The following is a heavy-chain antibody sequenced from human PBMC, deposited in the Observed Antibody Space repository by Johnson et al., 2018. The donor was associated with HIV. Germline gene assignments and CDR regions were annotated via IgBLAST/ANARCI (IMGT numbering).Heavy chain of an antibody. CDR2: ISINGDTT. J-gene: IGHJ3*02. CDR1: GFIFSTAA. CDR3: ARGRYYDSSGYESVAFDI. D-gene: IGHD3-22*01. V-gene: IGHV3-64*01. Sequence: VQLVESGGGLVQPGGSLRLSCAASGFIFSTAAMHWVRQAPGKGLEYVASISINGDTTYYARSVQDRFTISRDNSKNTLYLQMNSLRAEDTAVYYCARGRYYDSSGYESVAFDIWGQGTMVTVSS.